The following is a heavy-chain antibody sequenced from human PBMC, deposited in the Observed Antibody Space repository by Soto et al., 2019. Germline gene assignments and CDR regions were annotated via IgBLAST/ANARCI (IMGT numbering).Heavy chain of an antibody. Sequence: QVQLVESGGGVVQPGRSLRLSCAASGFTFSSYGMHWVRQAPGKGLEWVAVISYDGSNKYYADSVKGRFTISRDNSKNTLYLQMNSLRAEDTAVYYCAKDHYDILTGYYAYYYYGMDVWGQGTTVTVSS. CDR2: ISYDGSNK. CDR1: GFTFSSYG. CDR3: AKDHYDILTGYYAYYYYGMDV. J-gene: IGHJ6*02. V-gene: IGHV3-30*18. D-gene: IGHD3-9*01.